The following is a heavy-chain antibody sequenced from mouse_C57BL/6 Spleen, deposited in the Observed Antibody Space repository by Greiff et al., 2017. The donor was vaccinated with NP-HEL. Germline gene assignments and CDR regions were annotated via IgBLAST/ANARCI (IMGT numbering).Heavy chain of an antibody. V-gene: IGHV1-80*01. Sequence: VQLQQSGAELVKPGASVKISCKASGYAFSSYWMNWVKQRPGKGLEWIGQIYPGDGDTNYNGKFKGKAKLTADKSSSTAYMQLSSLTSEDAAVYFCARRGIYYDYDGFAYWGQGTLVTVSA. CDR2: IYPGDGDT. CDR1: GYAFSSYW. J-gene: IGHJ3*01. D-gene: IGHD2-4*01. CDR3: ARRGIYYDYDGFAY.